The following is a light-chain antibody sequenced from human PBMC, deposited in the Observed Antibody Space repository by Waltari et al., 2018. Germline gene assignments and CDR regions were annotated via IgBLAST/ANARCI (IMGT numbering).Light chain of an antibody. Sequence: DIQMTQSPTSLSASVGDRVTITCRASQDISSFLAWYQEKPGKAPKLLIYKASTLQSGVPSRFSGSGSVTDFTLTISSLQPEDFATYYCQQHNSNPWTFGQGTKVDIK. V-gene: IGKV1-9*01. CDR2: KAS. J-gene: IGKJ1*01. CDR3: QQHNSNPWT. CDR1: QDISSF.